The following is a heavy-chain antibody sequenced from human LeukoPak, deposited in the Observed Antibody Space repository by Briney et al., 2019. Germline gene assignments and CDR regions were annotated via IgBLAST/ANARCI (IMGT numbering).Heavy chain of an antibody. Sequence: SETLSLTCTVSGGSISSYYWSWIRQPAGKGLEWIGRIHTSGSTNYNPSLKSRVTMSVDTSKNQFSLKLSSVTAADTAVYYCARDKFGVVIGAYYFDYWGQGTLVTVSS. V-gene: IGHV4-4*07. J-gene: IGHJ4*02. CDR2: IHTSGST. CDR1: GGSISSYY. D-gene: IGHD3-3*01. CDR3: ARDKFGVVIGAYYFDY.